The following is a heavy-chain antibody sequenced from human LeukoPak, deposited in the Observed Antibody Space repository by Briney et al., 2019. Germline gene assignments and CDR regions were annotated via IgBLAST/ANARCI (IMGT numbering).Heavy chain of an antibody. Sequence: SVKVSCKASGGTFSSYAISWVRQAPGQGLEWMGGIIPIFGTANYAQKFQGRVTITADESTSTAYMELSSLRSEDTAVYYCARGRSVLLWFGELLGDYWGQGTLVTVSS. CDR3: ARGRSVLLWFGELLGDY. CDR1: GGTFSSYA. D-gene: IGHD3-10*01. V-gene: IGHV1-69*13. CDR2: IIPIFGTA. J-gene: IGHJ4*02.